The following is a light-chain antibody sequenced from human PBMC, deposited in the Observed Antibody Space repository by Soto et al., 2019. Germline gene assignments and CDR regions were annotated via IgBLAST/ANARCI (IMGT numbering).Light chain of an antibody. CDR1: QSVSSL. CDR2: GAS. CDR3: QQYGSSFPIT. J-gene: IGKJ5*01. Sequence: EIVLTQSPATLYSSPGEEATLSCGASQSVSSLLAWYQQKPGQAPRLLIYGASSRATGTPDRFSGSGSGTDFTLTISRLEPEDFAVYYCQQYGSSFPITFGQGTRLEIK. V-gene: IGKV3-20*01.